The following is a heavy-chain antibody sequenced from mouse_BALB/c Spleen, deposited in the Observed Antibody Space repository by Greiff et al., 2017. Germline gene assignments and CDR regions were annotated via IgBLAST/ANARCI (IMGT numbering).Heavy chain of an antibody. CDR2: ISYSGST. J-gene: IGHJ3*01. V-gene: IGHV3-8*02. CDR3: ARSGYYRSFAY. D-gene: IGHD2-14*01. Sequence: DVQLVESGPSLVKPSQTLSLTCSVTGDSITSCYWNWIRKFPGNKLEYMGYISYSGSTYYNPSLKSRISITRDTSKNQYYLQLNSVTTEDTATYYCARSGYYRSFAYWGQGTLVTVSA. CDR1: GDSITSCY.